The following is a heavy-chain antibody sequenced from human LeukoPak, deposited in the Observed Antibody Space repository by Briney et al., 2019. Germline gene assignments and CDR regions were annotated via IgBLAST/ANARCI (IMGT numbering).Heavy chain of an antibody. CDR1: GYNFINFT. D-gene: IGHD1-1*01. CDR2: INVNTGKP. Sequence: GASVKVSCKASGYNFINFTMSWVRQVPGQGLEWMGWINVNTGKPTYAQGFTGRFVFSLDTSVSTAYLHITSLKADDTAVYFCARDSEDYHGTFDVWGQGTLVTVSS. CDR3: ARDSEDYHGTFDV. V-gene: IGHV7-4-1*02. J-gene: IGHJ3*01.